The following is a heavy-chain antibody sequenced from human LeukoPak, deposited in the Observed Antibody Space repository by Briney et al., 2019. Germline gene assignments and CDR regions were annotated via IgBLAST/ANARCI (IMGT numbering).Heavy chain of an antibody. D-gene: IGHD6-19*01. V-gene: IGHV3-53*01. J-gene: IGHJ6*02. CDR3: ASPARSIAVAGPGYYYYGMDV. Sequence: PGGSPRLSCAASGFTFSSYWMHWVRQAPGKGLVWVSVIYSGGSTYYADSVKGRFTISRDNSKNTLYLQMNSLRAEDTAVYYCASPARSIAVAGPGYYYYGMDVWGQGTTVTVSS. CDR1: GFTFSSYW. CDR2: IYSGGST.